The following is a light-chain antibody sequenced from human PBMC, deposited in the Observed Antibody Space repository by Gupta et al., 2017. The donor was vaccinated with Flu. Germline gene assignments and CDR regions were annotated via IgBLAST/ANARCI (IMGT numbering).Light chain of an antibody. CDR2: GAS. J-gene: IGKJ4*01. CDR1: QSVSGN. Sequence: EIVMTQSPATLSVSLGERATLSCRASQSVSGNLAWYQERPGQPPRLLIYGASTRAPGIPARFSGSGSETEYTLTISNLQSEDFAVYYCQQVHDWLSFGGGTKVEIK. V-gene: IGKV3-15*01. CDR3: QQVHDWLS.